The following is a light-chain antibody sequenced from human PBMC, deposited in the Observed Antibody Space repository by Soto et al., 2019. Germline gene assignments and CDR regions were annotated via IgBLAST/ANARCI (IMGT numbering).Light chain of an antibody. CDR3: QQLNNSTLT. Sequence: DIQFTQSPSFLSASLGDRVTITCRASQGIGSYLAWYQQKPGKAPRLLIYAASTLQSGVQSRFSGSGADTECTRTISSLQPEDVSTDYCQQLNNSTLTFGGVTKVDIK. J-gene: IGKJ4*01. CDR1: QGIGSY. CDR2: AAS. V-gene: IGKV1-9*01.